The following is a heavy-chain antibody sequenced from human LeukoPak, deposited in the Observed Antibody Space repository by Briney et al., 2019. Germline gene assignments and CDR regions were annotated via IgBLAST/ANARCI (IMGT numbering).Heavy chain of an antibody. CDR3: AKDLDGSDGY. CDR1: GGTFRNIA. J-gene: IGHJ4*02. CDR2: IIPMFDTP. V-gene: IGHV1-69*01. D-gene: IGHD1-26*01. Sequence: GSSVKVSCKASGGTFRNIAITWVRQAPGQGFEWMGGIIPMFDTPTYAQKFQGRVTFTADEATSTAYMQLSSLRSEDTAVYYCAKDLDGSDGYWGQGTLVTVSS.